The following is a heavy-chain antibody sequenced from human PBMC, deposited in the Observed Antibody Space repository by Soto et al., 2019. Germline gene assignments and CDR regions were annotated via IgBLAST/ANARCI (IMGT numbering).Heavy chain of an antibody. CDR3: ARRMSCSSTSCYPFDY. J-gene: IGHJ4*02. CDR1: GYSFASYW. V-gene: IGHV5-51*01. D-gene: IGHD2-2*01. Sequence: EVQLVQSGAEVKKPGESLKISCKGSGYSFASYWIGLVRQMPGKGLEWMGIIYPGDSDTRYSPSFQGQVTISADKSISTAYLQWSSLKASDTAMYYCARRMSCSSTSCYPFDYWGQGTLVTVSS. CDR2: IYPGDSDT.